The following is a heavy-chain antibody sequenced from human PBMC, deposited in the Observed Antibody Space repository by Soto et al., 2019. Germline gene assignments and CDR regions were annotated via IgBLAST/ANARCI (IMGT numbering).Heavy chain of an antibody. CDR2: ISYDGSNK. J-gene: IGHJ4*02. CDR3: AKDGSLYDSSGSLDY. V-gene: IGHV3-30*18. D-gene: IGHD3-22*01. Sequence: GGSLRLSCAASGFTFSSYGMHWVRQAPGKGLEWVAVISYDGSNKYYADSVKGRFTISRDNSKNTLYLQMNSLRAEDTAVYYCAKDGSLYDSSGSLDYWGQGTLVTVSS. CDR1: GFTFSSYG.